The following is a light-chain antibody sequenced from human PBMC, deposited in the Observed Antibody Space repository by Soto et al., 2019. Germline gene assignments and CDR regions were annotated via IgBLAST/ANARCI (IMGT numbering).Light chain of an antibody. CDR1: QSVSRY. J-gene: IGKJ4*01. Sequence: IVLTQSPATLSLSPGERATLSCRASQSVSRYVAWYQRKPGQPPRLLIYDVSTRATGIPARFSGSGFGTDFTLTISSLEPEDFAVYYCQQRTNWITFGGGTKVDTK. V-gene: IGKV3-11*01. CDR3: QQRTNWIT. CDR2: DVS.